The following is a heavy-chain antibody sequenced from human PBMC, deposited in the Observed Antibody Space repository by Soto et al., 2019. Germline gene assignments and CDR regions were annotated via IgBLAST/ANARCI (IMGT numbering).Heavy chain of an antibody. CDR2: VYNSGST. D-gene: IGHD6-13*01. V-gene: IGHV4-59*01. CDR1: GGSISSNY. CDR3: ARYRREAVAGYTLDN. Sequence: LSLTCTVSGGSISSNYWTWIRHPPGKGLEWIGYVYNSGSTNYNPSLKSRVTISEDTSKSQFSLKVNSMTAADTAVYYCARYRREAVAGYTLDNWGQGILVTVS. J-gene: IGHJ4*02.